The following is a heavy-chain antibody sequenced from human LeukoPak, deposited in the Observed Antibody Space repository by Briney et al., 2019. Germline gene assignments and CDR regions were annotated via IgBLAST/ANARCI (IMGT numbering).Heavy chain of an antibody. D-gene: IGHD3-22*01. CDR1: GFTFSRNA. CDR2: ISGNGLGT. CDR3: AKDANFLRSSGYLIPIDF. V-gene: IGHV3-23*01. J-gene: IGHJ4*02. Sequence: GGSLRLSCAASGFTFSRNAMNRVRQAPGKGLEWVAAISGNGLGTYTDSVKGRFNISRDNSRNTLYLHMNSLRIEDTAFYYCAKDANFLRSSGYLIPIDFWGQGTLVTVSS.